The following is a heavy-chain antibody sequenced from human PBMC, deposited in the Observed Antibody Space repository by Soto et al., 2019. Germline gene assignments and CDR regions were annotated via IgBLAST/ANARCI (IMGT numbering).Heavy chain of an antibody. CDR1: GFTFSSYA. Sequence: GESLKISCAASGFTFSSYAMSWVRQAPGKGLEWVSAISGSGGSTYYADSVKGRFTISRDNSKNTLYLQMNSLRAEDTAVYYWAKDAGLISGSYYWGQGTLVTVSS. V-gene: IGHV3-23*01. CDR3: AKDAGLISGSYY. D-gene: IGHD5-12*01. J-gene: IGHJ4*02. CDR2: ISGSGGST.